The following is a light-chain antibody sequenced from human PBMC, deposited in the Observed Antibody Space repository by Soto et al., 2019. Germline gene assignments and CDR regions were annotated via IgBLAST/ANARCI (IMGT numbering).Light chain of an antibody. V-gene: IGKV1-39*01. CDR1: QSISSY. CDR3: QQSHGT. J-gene: IGKJ1*01. Sequence: DIQMTQSPSSLSASVGDRVTITCRASQSISSYLNWYQLKPGKAPKSLICDASSLQSGVPSRFSGSGSGTDFTLTISSLQPEDFATYYCQQSHGTFGQGTKVEIK. CDR2: DAS.